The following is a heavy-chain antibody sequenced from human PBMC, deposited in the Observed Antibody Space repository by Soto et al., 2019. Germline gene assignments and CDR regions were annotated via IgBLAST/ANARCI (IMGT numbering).Heavy chain of an antibody. J-gene: IGHJ6*02. V-gene: IGHV3-33*01. Sequence: SVGSLRLSCAASGFTFSSYGMHWVRQAPGKGLECVAVIWYDGSNKYYADSVKGQFTISRDNSKNTLYLQMNSLRAEDTAVYYCARDEYCGGDCYSSDYYYYYGMDVWGQGTTVTVSS. CDR3: ARDEYCGGDCYSSDYYYYYGMDV. CDR2: IWYDGSNK. D-gene: IGHD2-21*02. CDR1: GFTFSSYG.